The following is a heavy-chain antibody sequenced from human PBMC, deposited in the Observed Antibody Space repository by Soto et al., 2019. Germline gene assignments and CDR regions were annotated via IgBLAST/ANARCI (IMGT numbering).Heavy chain of an antibody. V-gene: IGHV4-34*01. CDR1: GGSFSGYY. D-gene: IGHD3-9*01. CDR3: ARDNYDILTGWKVQH. J-gene: IGHJ1*01. Sequence: SETLSLTCAVYGGSFSGYYWSWIRQPPGKGLEWIGEINHSGSTNYNPSLKSRVTISVDTSKNQFSLKLSSVTAADTAVYYCARDNYDILTGWKVQHWGQGTLVTVSS. CDR2: INHSGST.